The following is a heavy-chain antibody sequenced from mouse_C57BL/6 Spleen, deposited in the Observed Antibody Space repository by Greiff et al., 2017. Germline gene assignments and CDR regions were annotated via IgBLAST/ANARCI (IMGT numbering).Heavy chain of an antibody. CDR3: AGGIYYYGSSYSPCAMDY. Sequence: VQLQQPGAELVRPGTSVKLSCKASGYNFNSYWMHWVKQRPGQGLEWIGVIDPSDSYTNYNQKFKGKAALTVDTSSSTAYMQLSSLTSEDSAVYYCAGGIYYYGSSYSPCAMDYWGQGTSGTVSS. CDR1: GYNFNSYW. CDR2: IDPSDSYT. D-gene: IGHD1-1*01. V-gene: IGHV1-59*01. J-gene: IGHJ4*01.